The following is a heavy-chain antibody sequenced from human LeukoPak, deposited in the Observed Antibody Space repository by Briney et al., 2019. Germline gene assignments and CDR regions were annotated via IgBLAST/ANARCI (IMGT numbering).Heavy chain of an antibody. CDR2: ISYRSSHI. Sequence: GGSLRLSCTASGLTFSDCDMNWFRQAPGKGLEWVASISYRSSHIYYADSAKGRFTISRDNAKNSLYLQMNNLRAEDTAVYYCGRAFWGQGTLVTVSS. CDR1: GLTFSDCD. V-gene: IGHV3-21*06. J-gene: IGHJ4*02. CDR3: GRAF.